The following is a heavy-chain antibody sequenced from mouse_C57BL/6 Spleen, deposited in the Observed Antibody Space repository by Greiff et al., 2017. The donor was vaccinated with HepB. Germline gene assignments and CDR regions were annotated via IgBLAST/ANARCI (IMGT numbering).Heavy chain of an antibody. CDR1: GYSITSGYY. V-gene: IGHV3-6*01. D-gene: IGHD1-1*01. CDR2: ISYDGSN. CDR3: ERGGGITTAVDY. Sequence: EVKLMESGPGLVKPSQSLSLTCSVTGYSITSGYYWNWIRQFPGNKLEWMGYISYDGSNNYNPSLKNRISITRDTSKNQFFLKLNSVTTEDTATYYCERGGGITTAVDYWGQGTTLTVSS. J-gene: IGHJ2*01.